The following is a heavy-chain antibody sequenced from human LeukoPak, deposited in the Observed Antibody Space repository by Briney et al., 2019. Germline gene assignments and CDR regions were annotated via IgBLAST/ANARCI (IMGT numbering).Heavy chain of an antibody. D-gene: IGHD1-26*01. CDR3: ARDDGSATMGFDS. Sequence: SVKVSCKASGSTFNRSAISWVRQAPGQGLQWMGGVIPILGTTNYAQRFQDRVSITTDDSTSTSYMEFRGLRSVDTAVYYCARDDGSATMGFDSWGQGTLVTVSS. CDR2: VIPILGTT. J-gene: IGHJ4*02. V-gene: IGHV1-69*05. CDR1: GSTFNRSA.